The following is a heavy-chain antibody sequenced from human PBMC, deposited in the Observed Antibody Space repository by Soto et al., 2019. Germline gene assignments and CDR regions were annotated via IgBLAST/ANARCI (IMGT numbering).Heavy chain of an antibody. CDR3: AGFGYSKGYAH. CDR2: VIPLFATA. Sequence: QVQLVQSGPEVKKPGSSVKVSCRASGVTLSSYVIMWVQQAPGQGLEWMGGVIPLFATANYAHQFRGRVTITADKSTSTVYMDLRSLRSEDTAVYFCAGFGYSKGYAHWGQGTLVTVSS. D-gene: IGHD4-4*01. V-gene: IGHV1-69*06. CDR1: GVTLSSYV. J-gene: IGHJ4*02.